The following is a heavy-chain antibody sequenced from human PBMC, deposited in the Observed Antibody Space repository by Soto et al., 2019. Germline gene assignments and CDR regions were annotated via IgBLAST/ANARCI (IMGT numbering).Heavy chain of an antibody. CDR2: ISYDGSNK. J-gene: IGHJ6*02. CDR1: GFTFISYG. V-gene: IGHV3-30*18. CDR3: AKDRRIVVLPAALWFTGMDA. D-gene: IGHD2-2*01. Sequence: GGSLRLSCAASGFTFISYGMHWVRQAPGKGLEWVAVISYDGSNKYYADSVKGRFTISRDNSKNTLYLQMNSLRAEDTAVYYSAKDRRIVVLPAALWFTGMDAWGHGTTVTVSS.